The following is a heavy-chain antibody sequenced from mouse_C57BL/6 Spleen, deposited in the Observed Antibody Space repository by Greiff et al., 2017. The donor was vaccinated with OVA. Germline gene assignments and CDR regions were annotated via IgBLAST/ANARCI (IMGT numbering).Heavy chain of an antibody. V-gene: IGHV5-17*01. J-gene: IGHJ4*01. CDR1: GFTFSDYG. CDR3: ARLDDYDAYAMDD. CDR2: ISSGSSTI. D-gene: IGHD2-4*01. Sequence: EVQLVESGGGLVKPGGSLKLSCAASGFTFSDYGMHWVRQAPEKGLEWVAYISSGSSTIYYADTVKGRFTISRDNAKNTLFLQMTSLRSEDTAMYDCARLDDYDAYAMDDWGKGTSVTVSS.